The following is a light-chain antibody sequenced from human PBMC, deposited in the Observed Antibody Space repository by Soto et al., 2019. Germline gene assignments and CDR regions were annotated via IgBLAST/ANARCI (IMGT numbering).Light chain of an antibody. CDR1: QGINNW. CDR3: QQATSFPLT. CDR2: AAS. V-gene: IGKV1-12*01. Sequence: DIQMTQSPSSVSASVGDRVTITCRASQGINNWLAWFQQKPGKAPKFLIYAASTLQSGVPSRFSGNASGTDFTLTISSRLPEDFATYYCQQATSFPLTFGGGTTVGIK. J-gene: IGKJ4*01.